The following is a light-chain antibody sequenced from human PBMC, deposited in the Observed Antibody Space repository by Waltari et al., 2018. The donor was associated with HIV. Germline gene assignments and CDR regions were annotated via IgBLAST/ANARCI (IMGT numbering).Light chain of an antibody. CDR3: AAWDDSLNGL. CDR2: DNK. J-gene: IGLJ2*01. Sequence: QSVLTQHPSASGTPGPRVTISCSGRGSNTGSTPVSWCQPLQGRAPKLLISDNKQRPSGVPGRFSGSKSGTAASLAISGLQSEDEGDYYCAAWDDSLNGLFGGGTKLTV. V-gene: IGLV1-44*01. CDR1: GSNTGSTP.